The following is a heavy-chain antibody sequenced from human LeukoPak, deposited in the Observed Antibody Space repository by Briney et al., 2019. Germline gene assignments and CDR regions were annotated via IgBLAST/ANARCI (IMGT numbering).Heavy chain of an antibody. J-gene: IGHJ5*02. CDR3: ATPGRYGDYPT. CDR2: ISSNGGST. D-gene: IGHD4-17*01. Sequence: GGSLRLSCAASGFTFSSYAMHWVRQAPGKGLEYVSAISSNGGSTYYANSVKGRFTISRDNSKNTLYLQMGSPRAEDMAVYYCATPGRYGDYPTWGQGTLVTVSS. CDR1: GFTFSSYA. V-gene: IGHV3-64*01.